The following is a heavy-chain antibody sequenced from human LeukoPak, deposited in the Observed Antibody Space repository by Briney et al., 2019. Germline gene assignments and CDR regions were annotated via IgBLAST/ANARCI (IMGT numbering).Heavy chain of an antibody. J-gene: IGHJ4*02. Sequence: PSETLSLTCAVYGGSFSGYYWSWIRQPPGKGLEWIGEINHSGGTKYNPSLKSRVTISVDTSKNQFSLKLSSVTAADTALYYCATVLGVTTFDYWGQGTLVTVSS. V-gene: IGHV4-34*01. CDR2: INHSGGT. D-gene: IGHD4-17*01. CDR1: GGSFSGYY. CDR3: ATVLGVTTFDY.